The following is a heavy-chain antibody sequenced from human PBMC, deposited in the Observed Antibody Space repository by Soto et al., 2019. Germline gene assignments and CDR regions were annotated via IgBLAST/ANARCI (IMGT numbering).Heavy chain of an antibody. CDR3: AREGYCSGGSCYPGAFDI. CDR1: GGSISSGGYY. V-gene: IGHV4-31*03. D-gene: IGHD2-15*01. CDR2: IYYSGST. Sequence: QVQLQESGPGLVKPSQTLSLTCTVSGGSISSGGYYWSWIRQHPGKGLEWIGYIYYSGSTYYNPSLKSRVTIAVDTSKNQFSLKLSSVTAADTAVYYCAREGYCSGGSCYPGAFDIWGQGTMVTVSS. J-gene: IGHJ3*02.